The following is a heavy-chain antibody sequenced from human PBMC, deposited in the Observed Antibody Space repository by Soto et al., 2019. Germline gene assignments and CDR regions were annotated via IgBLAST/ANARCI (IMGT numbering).Heavy chain of an antibody. CDR1: VFTFSSYA. J-gene: IGHJ4*02. D-gene: IGHD4-17*01. Sequence: GWSLRLSCAASVFTFSSYAMSWVRQAPGKGLEWVSAISGSGGSTYYADSVKGRFTISRDNSKNTLYLQMNSLRAEDTAVYYCAKGHESTVVTPSGLDYWGQGTLVTVSS. CDR3: AKGHESTVVTPSGLDY. V-gene: IGHV3-23*01. CDR2: ISGSGGST.